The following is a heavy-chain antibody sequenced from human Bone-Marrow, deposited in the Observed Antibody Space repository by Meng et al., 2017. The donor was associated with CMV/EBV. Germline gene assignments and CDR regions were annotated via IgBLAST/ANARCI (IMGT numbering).Heavy chain of an antibody. CDR2: LSQDEVDE. D-gene: IGHD4-23*01. CDR1: GFTFRTYT. Sequence: GESLKISCAASGFTFRTYTMHWIRQAPGKGLEWVSVLSQDEVDEYYADSVKGRFTISRDNSKNMLYLQMNNLTAEDTALYYCERDAATVGTHPPDYWGQGTLVTVSS. J-gene: IGHJ4*02. CDR3: ERDAATVGTHPPDY. V-gene: IGHV3-30*04.